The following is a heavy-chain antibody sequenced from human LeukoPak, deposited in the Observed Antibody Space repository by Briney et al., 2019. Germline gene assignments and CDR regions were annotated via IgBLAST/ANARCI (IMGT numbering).Heavy chain of an antibody. D-gene: IGHD5-18*01. CDR1: GFTFSSYA. Sequence: PGGSLRLSCSASGFTFSSYAMHWVRQAPGKGLEYVSTISSNGFSTYYADPVKGRFTISRDNSKNTLYLQMSSLRAEDTAVYYCVKDRGGYNYGLGYFDYWGQGTLVTVSS. CDR2: ISSNGFST. J-gene: IGHJ4*02. CDR3: VKDRGGYNYGLGYFDY. V-gene: IGHV3-64D*06.